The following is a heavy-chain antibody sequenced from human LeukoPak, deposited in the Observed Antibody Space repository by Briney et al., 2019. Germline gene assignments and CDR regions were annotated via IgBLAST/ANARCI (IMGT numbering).Heavy chain of an antibody. CDR3: ARDRTPVVPAAASHFDI. CDR1: GGTFSSYA. Sequence: SVNVSCKASGGTFSSYAISWVRQAPGQGLEWMGGIIPIFGTANYAQKFQGRVTITTDESTSTAYMELSSLRSEDTAVYYCARDRTPVVPAAASHFDIWGQGTMVTVSS. D-gene: IGHD2-2*01. CDR2: IIPIFGTA. J-gene: IGHJ3*02. V-gene: IGHV1-69*05.